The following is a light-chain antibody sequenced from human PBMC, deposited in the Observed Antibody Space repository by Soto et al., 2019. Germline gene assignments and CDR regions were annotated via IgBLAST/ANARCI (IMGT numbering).Light chain of an antibody. CDR2: EVS. J-gene: IGLJ1*01. Sequence: QSALTQPASVSGSLGQSITISCTGTGADFGGQNYVSWYQQHPGRAPKLILYEVSNRPSGISNRFSGSKSGNTASLTISGLQAEDVADYYCSSYVDVVTLEVFXPGTKVTVL. CDR3: SSYVDVVTLEV. CDR1: GADFGGQNY. V-gene: IGLV2-14*01.